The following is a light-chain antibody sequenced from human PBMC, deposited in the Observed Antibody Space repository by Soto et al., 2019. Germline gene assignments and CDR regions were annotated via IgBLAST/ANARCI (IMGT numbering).Light chain of an antibody. CDR2: EVH. CDR1: SSDVGGYNY. J-gene: IGLJ2*01. CDR3: SSYTSSSTLL. V-gene: IGLV2-14*01. Sequence: QSALTQPASVSGSPGQPITISCTGTSSDVGGYNYVSWYQQHPGKAPKVMIYEVHNRPSGVSNRFSGSKSGNTASLTISGLQAEDEADYYCSSYTSSSTLLFGGGTKVTVL.